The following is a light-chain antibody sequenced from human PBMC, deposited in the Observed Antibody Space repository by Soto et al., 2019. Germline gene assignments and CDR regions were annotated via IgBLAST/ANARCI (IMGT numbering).Light chain of an antibody. J-gene: IGKJ4*02. CDR3: QQYNDWPPLT. CDR2: GAS. Sequence: EIVLTQSPGTLSLSPGERATLSCRASQSVSGNYLAWYQQKPGQAPRLLMSGASNRATGIPDGFTGSGSGTEFTLTISSLQSEDYAVYYCQQYNDWPPLTFGGGTKVDIK. V-gene: IGKV3D-15*01. CDR1: QSVSGN.